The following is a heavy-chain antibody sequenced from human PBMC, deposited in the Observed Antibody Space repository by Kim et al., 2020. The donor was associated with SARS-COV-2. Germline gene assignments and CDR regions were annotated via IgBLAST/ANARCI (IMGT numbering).Heavy chain of an antibody. D-gene: IGHD3-16*01. V-gene: IGHV1-24*01. J-gene: IGHJ4*02. CDR3: AADSRGGRDLFAAVGRFDY. Sequence: ASVKVSCQVSGYTLTELSMHWVRQAPGKGLEWMGGFDPEDGDTIYAQKFQGRVTMTEDTSTDTAFMELSSLRSEDTAVYYCAADSRGGRDLFAAVGRFDYWGQGTLVTVSS. CDR1: GYTLTELS. CDR2: FDPEDGDT.